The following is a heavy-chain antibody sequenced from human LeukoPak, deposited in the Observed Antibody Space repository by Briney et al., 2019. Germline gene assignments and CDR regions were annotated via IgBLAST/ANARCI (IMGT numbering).Heavy chain of an antibody. J-gene: IGHJ4*02. CDR1: GYNFASYW. Sequence: PGESLKISCKGSGYNFASYWIGWVRQMPGKGLEWMGIIYPGDSDTRSSPSFQGQVTMSVDKSVNTAYLQWSSLKASDTAMHYCARTPGYSFYFDYWGLGTPVTVSS. V-gene: IGHV5-51*01. CDR3: ARTPGYSFYFDY. D-gene: IGHD5-18*01. CDR2: IYPGDSDT.